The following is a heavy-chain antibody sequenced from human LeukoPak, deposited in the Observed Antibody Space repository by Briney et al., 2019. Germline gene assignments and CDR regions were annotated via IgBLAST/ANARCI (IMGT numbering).Heavy chain of an antibody. D-gene: IGHD6-13*01. CDR3: ARGGPAAGRFDY. CDR1: GFTFSSYR. CDR2: IYSGGST. Sequence: GGSLRLFCAASGFTFSSYRMNWVRQAPGKGLEWVSVIYSGGSTYYADSVKGRFTISRDNSKNTLYLQMNSLRAEDTAVYYCARGGPAAGRFDYWGQGTLVTVSS. J-gene: IGHJ4*02. V-gene: IGHV3-66*01.